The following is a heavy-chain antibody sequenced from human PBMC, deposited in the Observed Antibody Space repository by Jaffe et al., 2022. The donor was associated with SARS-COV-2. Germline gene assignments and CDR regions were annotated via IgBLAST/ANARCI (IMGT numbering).Heavy chain of an antibody. CDR1: GGSISSSSYY. V-gene: IGHV4-39*01. Sequence: QLQLQESGPGLVKPSETLSLTCTVSGGSISSSSYYWGWIRQPPGKGLEWIGSIYYSGSTYYNPSLKSRVTISVDTSKNQFSLKLSSVTAADTAVYYCARRGGKVGATTGEFDYWGQGTLVTVSS. CDR2: IYYSGST. D-gene: IGHD1-26*01. CDR3: ARRGGKVGATTGEFDY. J-gene: IGHJ4*02.